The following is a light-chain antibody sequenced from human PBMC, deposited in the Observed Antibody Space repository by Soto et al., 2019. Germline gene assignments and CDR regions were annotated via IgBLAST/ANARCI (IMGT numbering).Light chain of an antibody. J-gene: IGKJ1*01. Sequence: EKVMTQSPASLSVSLGERATLSCRASQSINTNLAWYQQKPGQAPRLLIYGASTRATDIPDRFSGSGSGTEFTLTIRSLQSEDFVVYYCQQYENWPWTFGQGTKVEIK. V-gene: IGKV3-15*01. CDR1: QSINTN. CDR2: GAS. CDR3: QQYENWPWT.